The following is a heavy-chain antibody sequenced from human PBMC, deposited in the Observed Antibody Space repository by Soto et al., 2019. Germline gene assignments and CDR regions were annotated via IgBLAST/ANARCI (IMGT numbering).Heavy chain of an antibody. CDR1: GFTFSSYA. CDR3: ARRGSGGYYAY. J-gene: IGHJ4*02. V-gene: IGHV3-23*01. CDR2: ISGSGGST. D-gene: IGHD1-26*01. Sequence: EVQLLESGGGLVQPGGSLRLSCAASGFTFSSYAMRWVRQAPVKGLEWVSAISGSGGSTYYADSVKGRFTISRDNSKNTLYLQMNSLRAADTAVYYCARRGSGGYYAYWGQGTLVTVSS.